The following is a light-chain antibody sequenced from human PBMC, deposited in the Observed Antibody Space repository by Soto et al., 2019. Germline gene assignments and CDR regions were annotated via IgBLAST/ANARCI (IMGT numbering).Light chain of an antibody. CDR1: QGIRSD. J-gene: IGKJ1*01. CDR2: AAS. V-gene: IGKV1-17*01. CDR3: LQHKTFPWT. Sequence: DIQMTQSPSSLSASVGDGVTIACRASQGIRSDLVWYQQQPGKAPKRLIYAASRLESGVPSRFSASGSGTEFTLTISSLQPEDFATYYCLQHKTFPWTFGQGTKVDIK.